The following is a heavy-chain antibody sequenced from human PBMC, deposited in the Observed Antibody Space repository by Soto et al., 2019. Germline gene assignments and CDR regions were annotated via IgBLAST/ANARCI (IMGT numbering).Heavy chain of an antibody. Sequence: ASVKVSCKVSGYTLTELSMHWVRQAPGKGLEWMGGFDPEDGETIYAQKFQGRVTMTEDTSTDTAYMELSSLRSEDTAVYYCARDYFHFDWLLPPNWFDPWGQGTLVTVSS. V-gene: IGHV1-24*01. CDR3: ARDYFHFDWLLPPNWFDP. J-gene: IGHJ5*02. D-gene: IGHD3-9*01. CDR1: GYTLTELS. CDR2: FDPEDGET.